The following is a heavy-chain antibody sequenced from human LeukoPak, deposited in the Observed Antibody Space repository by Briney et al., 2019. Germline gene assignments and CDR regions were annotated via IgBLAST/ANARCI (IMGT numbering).Heavy chain of an antibody. CDR3: AREGSWYGYYYYYGMDV. Sequence: GGSLRLSCAASGFTFSSYGMHWVRQAPGKGLEWVAVIWYDGSNKYYADSVKGRFTISRDNSKNTLYLQMNSLRAKDTAVYYCAREGSWYGYYYYYGMDVWGQGTTVTVSS. J-gene: IGHJ6*02. D-gene: IGHD2-15*01. CDR1: GFTFSSYG. CDR2: IWYDGSNK. V-gene: IGHV3-33*01.